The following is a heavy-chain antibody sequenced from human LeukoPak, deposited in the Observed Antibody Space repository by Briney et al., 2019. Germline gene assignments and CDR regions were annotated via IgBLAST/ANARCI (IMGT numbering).Heavy chain of an antibody. CDR3: ARHGLWFGESNWFDP. CDR2: IYYSGST. D-gene: IGHD3-10*01. J-gene: IGHJ5*02. V-gene: IGHV4-59*08. CDR1: GGSISSYY. Sequence: TSETLSLTCTVSGGSISSYYWSWIRQPPGKGLEWIGYIYYSGSTNYNPSLKSRVTISVDTSKNQFSLKLSSVTAADTAVYYCARHGLWFGESNWFDPWGQGTLVTVSS.